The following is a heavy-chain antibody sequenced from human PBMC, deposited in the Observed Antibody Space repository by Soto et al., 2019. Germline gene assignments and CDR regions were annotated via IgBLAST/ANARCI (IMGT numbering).Heavy chain of an antibody. J-gene: IGHJ6*02. V-gene: IGHV1-69*01. CDR2: IIPLFGTT. CDR1: GDTFKNCV. CDR3: AGELGFGKFSVV. Sequence: QVQVVQSGVEVRRPGSSVKVSCKASGDTFKNCVISWVRQAPGQGLEWMGGIIPLFGTTDFAQRFQARPTIRTDESTPTAYMDLSRLSSEGTATYYGAGELGFGKFSVVWGQGTTVIVSS. D-gene: IGHD3-10*01.